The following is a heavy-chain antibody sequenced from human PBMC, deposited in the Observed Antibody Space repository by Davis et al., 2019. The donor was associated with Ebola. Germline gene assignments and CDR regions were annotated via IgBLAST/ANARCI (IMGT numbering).Heavy chain of an antibody. CDR1: GYTFTSYG. CDR3: ARLGYCSGGSCPKWKALYGMDV. D-gene: IGHD2-15*01. V-gene: IGHV1-18*01. J-gene: IGHJ6*02. CDR2: ISAYNGNT. Sequence: ASVKVSCKASGYTFTSYGISWVRQAPGQGLEWMGWISAYNGNTNYAQKLQGRVTMTTDTSTSTAYMELRSLRSDDTAMYYCARLGYCSGGSCPKWKALYGMDVWGQGTTVTVSS.